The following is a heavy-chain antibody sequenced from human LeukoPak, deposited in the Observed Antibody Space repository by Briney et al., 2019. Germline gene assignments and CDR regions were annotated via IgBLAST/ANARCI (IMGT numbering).Heavy chain of an antibody. V-gene: IGHV4-39*01. J-gene: IGHJ4*02. D-gene: IGHD3-10*01. CDR1: GGSISSSSYY. CDR3: ASLCGSGSYSYY. Sequence: SETLSLTCTVSGGSISSSSYYWGWIRQPPGKGLEWIGSIYYSGSTYYNPSLKSRVTISVDTSKNQFSLKLSSVTAADTAVYYCASLCGSGSYSYYWGQGTLVTVSS. CDR2: IYYSGST.